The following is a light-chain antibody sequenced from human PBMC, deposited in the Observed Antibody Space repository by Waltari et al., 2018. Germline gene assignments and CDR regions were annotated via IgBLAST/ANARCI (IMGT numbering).Light chain of an antibody. J-gene: IGKJ2*01. CDR1: QGMRSA. CDR3: LQDYTYPRT. Sequence: AIQMTQSPSSLSASVGDRVPITCRASQGMRSALGWYQQKPGKATKFLIYGASTLQSGVPSRFSGSGSGTEFTLTISSLQPEDFATYYCLQDYTYPRTFGQGTKLEIK. CDR2: GAS. V-gene: IGKV1-6*01.